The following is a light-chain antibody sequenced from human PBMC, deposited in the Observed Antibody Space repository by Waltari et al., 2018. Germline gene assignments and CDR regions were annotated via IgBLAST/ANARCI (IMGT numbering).Light chain of an antibody. J-gene: IGLJ2*01. V-gene: IGLV3-19*01. CDR3: NSRDSSGNPVV. CDR1: SLRSYY. Sequence: SSELTQAPAVSVALGQIVRITCRGDSLRSYYSSWYQQKPGQAPVLVIYGKNNRPSGIPDRFSGSSSGNTASLTITGAQAEDEADYYCNSRDSSGNPVVFGGGTKLTVL. CDR2: GKN.